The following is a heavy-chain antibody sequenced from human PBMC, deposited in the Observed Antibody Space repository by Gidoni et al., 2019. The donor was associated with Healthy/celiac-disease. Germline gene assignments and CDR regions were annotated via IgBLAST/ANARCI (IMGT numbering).Heavy chain of an antibody. Sequence: QLQLQESGPGLVKPSETLSLTCTVSGGSLSSSSYYWGWIRQPPGKVLGWFGSISYSGSTYYNPSLKSRVTISVDTSKNQFSLKLSSVTAADTAVYYCARPYDSSGAWGQGTLVTVSS. D-gene: IGHD3-22*01. J-gene: IGHJ4*02. CDR3: ARPYDSSGA. CDR2: ISYSGST. CDR1: GGSLSSSSYY. V-gene: IGHV4-39*01.